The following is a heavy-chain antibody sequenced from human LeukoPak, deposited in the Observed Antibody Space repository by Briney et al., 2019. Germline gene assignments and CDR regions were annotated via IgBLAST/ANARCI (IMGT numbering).Heavy chain of an antibody. CDR3: AKDRTGTSSSWYSLDY. D-gene: IGHD6-13*01. Sequence: PGGSLRLSCAASGFTFSSYAMSWVRQAPGKGLEWVSAISGSGGSTYYADSVKGRFTISRDNSKNTLYLQMNSPRAEDTAVYYCAKDRTGTSSSWYSLDYWGQGTLVTVSS. CDR2: ISGSGGST. V-gene: IGHV3-23*01. CDR1: GFTFSSYA. J-gene: IGHJ4*02.